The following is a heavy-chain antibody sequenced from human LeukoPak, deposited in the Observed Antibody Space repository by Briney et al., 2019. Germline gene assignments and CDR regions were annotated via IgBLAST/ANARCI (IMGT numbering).Heavy chain of an antibody. V-gene: IGHV4-31*03. Sequence: SETLSPTCTVSGGSISSGGYYWSWIRQHPGEGLEWIGYIYYSGGTYYNPSLKSRVTISVDTSKNQFSLKLSSVTAADTAVYYCARDHRIGSEYYYYYYGMDVWGQGTTVTVSS. CDR2: IYYSGGT. J-gene: IGHJ6*02. D-gene: IGHD3-10*01. CDR3: ARDHRIGSEYYYYYYGMDV. CDR1: GGSISSGGYY.